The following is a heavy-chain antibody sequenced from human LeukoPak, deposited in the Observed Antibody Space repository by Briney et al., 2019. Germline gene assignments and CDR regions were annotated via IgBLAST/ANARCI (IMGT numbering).Heavy chain of an antibody. V-gene: IGHV3-48*04. CDR2: ISSSSSTI. CDR1: GFTFSSYS. D-gene: IGHD3-22*01. J-gene: IGHJ4*02. CDR3: AREGEKYDSSGYFYRPFDY. Sequence: PGGSLRLSCAASGFTFSSYSMNWVRQAPGKGLEWVSYISSSSSTIYYADSVKGRFTISRDNAKNSLYLQMNSLRAEDTAVYYCAREGEKYDSSGYFYRPFDYWGQGTLVTVSS.